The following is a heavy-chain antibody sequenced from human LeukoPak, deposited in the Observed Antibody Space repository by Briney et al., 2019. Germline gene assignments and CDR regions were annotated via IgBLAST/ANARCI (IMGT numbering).Heavy chain of an antibody. CDR3: ARYYYDSSGSD. V-gene: IGHV4-39*01. Sequence: PSATLSLTCTASGGSISSSSYYWGWIRQPPGKGLEWIGSIYYSGSTYYNPSLKSRVTISVDTSKNQFSLKLSSVTAADTAVYYCARYYYDSSGSDWGQGTLVAVSS. CDR2: IYYSGST. CDR1: GGSISSSSYY. D-gene: IGHD3-22*01. J-gene: IGHJ4*02.